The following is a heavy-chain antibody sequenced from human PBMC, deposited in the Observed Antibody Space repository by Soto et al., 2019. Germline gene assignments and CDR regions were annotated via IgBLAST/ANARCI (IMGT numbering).Heavy chain of an antibody. Sequence: GESLKISCAASGFTFSDYYMSWIRQAPGKGLEWVSYISSSGSTIYYADSVKGRFTISRDNAKNSLYLQMNSLRAEDTAVYYCARVGPYDILTGYYKTLQYYFDYWGQGTLVTVSS. D-gene: IGHD3-9*01. CDR2: ISSSGSTI. V-gene: IGHV3-11*01. J-gene: IGHJ4*02. CDR1: GFTFSDYY. CDR3: ARVGPYDILTGYYKTLQYYFDY.